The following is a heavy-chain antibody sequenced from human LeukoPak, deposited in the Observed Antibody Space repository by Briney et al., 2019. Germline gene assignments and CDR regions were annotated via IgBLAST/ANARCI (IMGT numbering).Heavy chain of an antibody. V-gene: IGHV4-59*01. CDR2: IYNSGSA. D-gene: IGHD6-13*01. Sequence: SETLSLTCTVSGGSISAYYWSWIRPPPGKGLEGIGYIYNSGSANYNASLQSRVTILIDTSKKQFSLKVSSVTAADTAVYYCAREAAVGTGGFDYWGQGTLVTVSS. CDR1: GGSISAYY. J-gene: IGHJ4*02. CDR3: AREAAVGTGGFDY.